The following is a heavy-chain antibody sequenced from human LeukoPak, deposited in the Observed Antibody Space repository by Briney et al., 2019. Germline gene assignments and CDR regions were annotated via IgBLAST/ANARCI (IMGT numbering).Heavy chain of an antibody. J-gene: IGHJ5*02. CDR2: IYYSGST. CDR1: GGSISSSSYY. D-gene: IGHD2-2*03. Sequence: PSETLSLTCTVSGGSISSSSYYWGWIRQPPGKGLEWIGCIYYSGSTYYNPSLKSRVTISVDTSKNQFSLKLSSVTAADTAVHYCARGPTLDIVVVPAAHNWFDPWGQGTLVTVSS. V-gene: IGHV4-39*01. CDR3: ARGPTLDIVVVPAAHNWFDP.